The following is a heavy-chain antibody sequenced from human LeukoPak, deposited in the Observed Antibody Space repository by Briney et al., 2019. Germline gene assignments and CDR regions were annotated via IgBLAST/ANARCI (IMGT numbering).Heavy chain of an antibody. J-gene: IGHJ4*02. D-gene: IGHD2-21*02. V-gene: IGHV1-69*05. CDR3: ARSSRCGGDCYFDY. CDR2: IIPIFGTA. CDR1: GGTFSSYA. Sequence: SVKVSCKASGGTFSSYAISRVRQAPGQGLEWMGGIIPIFGTANYAQKFQGRVTITTDESTSTAYMELSSLRSEDTAVYYCARSSRCGGDCYFDYWGQGTLVTVSS.